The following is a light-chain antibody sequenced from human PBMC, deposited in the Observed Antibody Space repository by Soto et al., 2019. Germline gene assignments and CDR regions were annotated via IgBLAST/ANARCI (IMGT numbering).Light chain of an antibody. CDR1: HSVNSY. J-gene: IGKJ4*01. CDR3: HQRSERPPLT. V-gene: IGKV3-11*01. Sequence: EIVLTQSPATLSLSPGERATLSCRASHSVNSYLAWYQQKPGQAPRLLIYDASTRATDVPARFSGSGSGTDFTLTISSLEPEDFAVYYCHQRSERPPLTFGGGTKVEIK. CDR2: DAS.